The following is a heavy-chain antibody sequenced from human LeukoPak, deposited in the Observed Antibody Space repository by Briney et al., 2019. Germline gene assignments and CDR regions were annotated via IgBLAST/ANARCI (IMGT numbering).Heavy chain of an antibody. V-gene: IGHV3-30*18. CDR2: ISYDGSNK. CDR3: AKDFEAYCRGDCSSYFDY. D-gene: IGHD2-21*02. Sequence: GGTPRLSCAPSGFTSRGNGMHWGRQSPGTGGEWWGVISYDGSNKYHADSVKGRFTISRDNSRSTLYLQMNSLRPEDTAVYYCAKDFEAYCRGDCSSYFDYWGQGTLVSVSS. J-gene: IGHJ4*02. CDR1: GFTSRGNG.